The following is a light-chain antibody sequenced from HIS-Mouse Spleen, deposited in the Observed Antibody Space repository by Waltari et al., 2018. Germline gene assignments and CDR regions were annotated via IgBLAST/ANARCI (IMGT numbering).Light chain of an antibody. Sequence: DIVMTQSPDSLAVSLGERATINCKSSQSVLYSSNNKNYLAWYQQKPGQPPKLLIYWASTRESWVPDRFSGSGSGTDFTRTISSLQAEDVAVYYCQQYYSTPWTFGQGTKVEIK. V-gene: IGKV4-1*01. CDR2: WAS. CDR1: QSVLYSSNNKNY. J-gene: IGKJ1*01. CDR3: QQYYSTPWT.